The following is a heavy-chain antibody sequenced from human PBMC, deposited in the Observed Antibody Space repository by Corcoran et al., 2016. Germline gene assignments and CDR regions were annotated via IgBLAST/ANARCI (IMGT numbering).Heavy chain of an antibody. D-gene: IGHD3-10*01. J-gene: IGHJ5*02. V-gene: IGHV4-34*01. CDR1: GGSFSGYY. CDR3: ARGYYGSGSYYRTPWFDP. CDR2: INHSGST. Sequence: QVQLQQWGAGLLKPSETLSLTCAVYGGSFSGYYWSWIRQPPGKGLEWIGEINHSGSTNYNPSLKSRVTISVDTSKNQFSLKLSSVTAADTAVYYCARGYYGSGSYYRTPWFDPWGQGTLVTVSS.